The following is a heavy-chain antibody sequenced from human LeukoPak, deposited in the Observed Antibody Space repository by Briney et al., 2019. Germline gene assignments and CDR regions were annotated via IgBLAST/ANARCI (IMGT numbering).Heavy chain of an antibody. J-gene: IGHJ4*02. D-gene: IGHD5-24*01. Sequence: SVKVSCKASGGTFSSYAISWVRQAPGQGLEWMGGIIPIFGTANYAQKFQGRVTITADESTSTAYMELSSLRSEDTAVYYCAIRGPFRDGYIDYWGQGTLVTVSS. CDR2: IIPIFGTA. CDR3: AIRGPFRDGYIDY. V-gene: IGHV1-69*13. CDR1: GGTFSSYA.